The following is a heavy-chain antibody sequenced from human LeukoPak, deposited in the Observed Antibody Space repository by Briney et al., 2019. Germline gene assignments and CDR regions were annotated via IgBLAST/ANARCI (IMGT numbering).Heavy chain of an antibody. J-gene: IGHJ4*02. V-gene: IGHV3-21*01. CDR1: RFTFSSYS. CDR3: ARKARGNWNDVDY. Sequence: GGSLRLSCAASRFTFSSYSMNWVRQAPGKGLEWVSSISSSSSYIYYADSVKGRFTISRDNAKNSLYLQMNSLRAEDTAVYYCARKARGNWNDVDYWGQGTLVTVSS. CDR2: ISSSSSYI. D-gene: IGHD1-20*01.